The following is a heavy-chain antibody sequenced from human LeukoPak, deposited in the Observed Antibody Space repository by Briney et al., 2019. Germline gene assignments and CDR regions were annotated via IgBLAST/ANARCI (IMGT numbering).Heavy chain of an antibody. CDR3: ARHVEIAVAGPIDY. V-gene: IGHV4-39*01. D-gene: IGHD6-19*01. J-gene: IGHJ4*02. Sequence: SETLSLTCTVSGGSISSSRDYWGWIRQPPGKGLEWIGSIYYSGSTYYNPSLKSRVTIYVDTSKNQFSLRLSSVTAADTAVYYCARHVEIAVAGPIDYWGQGTLVTVSS. CDR2: IYYSGST. CDR1: GGSISSSRDY.